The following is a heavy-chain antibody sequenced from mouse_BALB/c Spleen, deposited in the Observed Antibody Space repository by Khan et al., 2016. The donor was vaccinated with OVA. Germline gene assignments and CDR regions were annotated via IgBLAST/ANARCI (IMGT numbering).Heavy chain of an antibody. CDR3: ARAFYYGAWFAY. D-gene: IGHD1-1*01. Sequence: QVQLKESGPGLVAPSQTLSITRTVSGFSLTSYGVHWVRQPPGKGLEWLGVIWAGGSTNHNSALMSRLSISKDNSKSQVFLKMNSLQTDDTAMYYCARAFYYGAWFAYWGQGTLVTVSA. CDR1: GFSLTSYG. CDR2: IWAGGST. V-gene: IGHV2-9*02. J-gene: IGHJ3*01.